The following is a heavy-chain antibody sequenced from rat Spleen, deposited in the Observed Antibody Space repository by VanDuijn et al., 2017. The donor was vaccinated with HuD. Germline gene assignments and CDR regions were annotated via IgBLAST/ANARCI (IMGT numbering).Heavy chain of an antibody. V-gene: IGHV3-3*01. CDR3: ARSEESTFISFDY. J-gene: IGHJ2*01. D-gene: IGHD1-10*01. Sequence: EVQLQESGPGLVKPSQSLSLTCSVTGYSITSSYRWNWIRKFPGNKLDWMGYINSAGSTNYNPSLKSRYSITRDTSKNQFILQVNSVTTADTATYYCARSEESTFISFDYWGQGVMVTVSS. CDR1: GYSITSSYR. CDR2: INSAGST.